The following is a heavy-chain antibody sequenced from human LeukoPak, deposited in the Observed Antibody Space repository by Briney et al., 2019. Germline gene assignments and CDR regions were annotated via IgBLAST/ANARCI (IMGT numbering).Heavy chain of an antibody. CDR3: VRDKAHHYDPLTATYFYYGMDV. CDR2: INSAGDT. Sequence: GGSLRLSCAASGFTFSDYDMHWVRQATGKGLEWVSTINSAGDTYYAGSVKGRFTISREDAKNSLYLQMNSLRAGDTAVYFCVRDKAHHYDPLTATYFYYGMDVWGQGTKVTVSS. CDR1: GFTFSDYD. J-gene: IGHJ6*02. V-gene: IGHV3-13*01. D-gene: IGHD3-9*01.